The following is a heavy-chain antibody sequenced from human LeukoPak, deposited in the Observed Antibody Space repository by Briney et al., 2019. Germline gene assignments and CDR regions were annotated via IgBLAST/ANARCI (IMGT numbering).Heavy chain of an antibody. CDR2: IYYSGGT. V-gene: IGHV4-59*01. D-gene: IGHD6-13*01. J-gene: IGHJ5*02. CDR1: GGSISSYY. CDR3: ARGAAGTRRGFDD. Sequence: SETLSLTCTVSGGSISSYYWSWIRQPPGKGLEWIGYIYYSGGTNYNPSLKSRVTISVDTSKNQFSLKLSSVTAADTAVYYCARGAAGTRRGFDDWGQGTLVTVSS.